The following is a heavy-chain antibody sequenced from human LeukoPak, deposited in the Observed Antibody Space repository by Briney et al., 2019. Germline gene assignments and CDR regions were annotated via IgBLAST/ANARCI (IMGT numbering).Heavy chain of an antibody. J-gene: IGHJ4*02. V-gene: IGHV3-30*02. CDR3: ARVEAAAIDY. CDR2: MQFDESDE. Sequence: GGSLRLSCAASGFNFNTYAMHWVRQAPGKGLEWVAFMQFDESDEKYANSVRGRFTISRDNAKNTLYLQMNSLRAEDTAVYYCARVEAAAIDYWGQGTLVTVSS. CDR1: GFNFNTYA. D-gene: IGHD6-13*01.